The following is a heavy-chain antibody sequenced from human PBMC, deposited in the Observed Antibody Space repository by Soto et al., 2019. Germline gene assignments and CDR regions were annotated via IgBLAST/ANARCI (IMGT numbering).Heavy chain of an antibody. CDR1: GYTFTSYV. J-gene: IGHJ6*03. V-gene: IGHV1-18*01. CDR3: ASPGRYSGYDYNYYYYMDV. CDR2: ISAYNGNT. D-gene: IGHD5-12*01. Sequence: ASVNVSCKASGYTFTSYVISWVRQAPGQGLEWMGWISAYNGNTNYAQKRQGRVTMTTDKSTSTAYMELSSLRSEDTAVYYCASPGRYSGYDYNYYYYMDVWGKGTTVTVSS.